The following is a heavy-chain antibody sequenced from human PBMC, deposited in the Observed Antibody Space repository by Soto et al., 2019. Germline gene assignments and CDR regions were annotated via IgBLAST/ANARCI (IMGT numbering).Heavy chain of an antibody. V-gene: IGHV5-51*01. D-gene: IGHD6-6*01. CDR1: GYSFTSYW. CDR2: IYPGDSDT. Sequence: PGESLKISCKGSGYSFTSYWIGWVRQMPGKGLEWMGIIYPGDSDTRYSPSFQGQVTISADKSISTAYLQWSSLKASDTAMYYCAKCRISDSSSLPGDPPYNWFDPWGQGTLVTVSS. CDR3: AKCRISDSSSLPGDPPYNWFDP. J-gene: IGHJ5*02.